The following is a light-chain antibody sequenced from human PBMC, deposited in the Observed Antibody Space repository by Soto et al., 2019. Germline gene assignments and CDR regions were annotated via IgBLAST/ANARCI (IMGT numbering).Light chain of an antibody. CDR3: QSYDSSLSVV. J-gene: IGLJ2*01. Sequence: QCVLTQPPSVSGAPGQRVTISCTGSSGDIGAGYDVHWYQQLPGTAPKLLIYGNSNRPSGVPDRFSGSKSGTSASLAITGLQAEDEADYYCQSYDSSLSVVFGGGTQLTVL. CDR1: SGDIGAGYD. V-gene: IGLV1-40*01. CDR2: GNS.